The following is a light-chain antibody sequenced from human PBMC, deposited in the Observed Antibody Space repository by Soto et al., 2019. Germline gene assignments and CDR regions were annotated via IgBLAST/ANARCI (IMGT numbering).Light chain of an antibody. CDR1: QSVGSY. CDR2: DAS. J-gene: IGKJ4*01. V-gene: IGKV3-11*01. CDR3: QHRNYWPPGAT. Sequence: IVLTQSPATLSFSPGERVTLSCRASQSVGSYLAWYQQKPGQTPRLLIYDASNRATGIPARFSGSGSGTDFTLTISSLEADDFAVYYCQHRNYWPPGATFGGGTKVEIK.